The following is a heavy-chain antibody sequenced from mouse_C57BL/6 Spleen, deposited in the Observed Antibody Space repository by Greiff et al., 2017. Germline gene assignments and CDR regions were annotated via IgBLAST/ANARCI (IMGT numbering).Heavy chain of an antibody. J-gene: IGHJ2*01. CDR3: TRDGGTGFDY. Sequence: EVKLLESGGGLVQPGGSMKLSCAASGFTFSDAWMDWVRQSPEKGLEWVAEIRNKANNHATYYAESVKGRFTISRDDSKSSVYLQMNSLRAEDTCIYYCTRDGGTGFDYWGQGTTLTVSS. D-gene: IGHD4-1*01. CDR2: IRNKANNHAT. V-gene: IGHV6-6*01. CDR1: GFTFSDAW.